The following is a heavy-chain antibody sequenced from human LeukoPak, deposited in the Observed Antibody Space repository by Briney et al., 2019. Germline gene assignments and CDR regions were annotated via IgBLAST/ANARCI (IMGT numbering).Heavy chain of an antibody. Sequence: GGSLRLSCAASGFTFSGYAMSWVRQAPGKGLEWVSAISGSGSSTYYADSVKGRFTISRDNAKNSLYLQMNSLRAEDTAVYYCARVISAAGIDYWGQGTLVTVSS. J-gene: IGHJ4*02. D-gene: IGHD6-13*01. CDR3: ARVISAAGIDY. CDR2: ISGSGSST. CDR1: GFTFSGYA. V-gene: IGHV3-23*01.